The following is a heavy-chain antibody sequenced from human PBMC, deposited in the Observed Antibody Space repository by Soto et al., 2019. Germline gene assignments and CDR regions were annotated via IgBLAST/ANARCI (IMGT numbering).Heavy chain of an antibody. CDR2: ITPILRET. CDR1: GGTFSTYT. D-gene: IGHD5-18*01. V-gene: IGHV1-69*01. Sequence: QVHLVQSGTEVRKPGSSVTVSCKVSGGTFSTYTISWVRQAPGQGLQWMGGITPILRETTYAQNFQGRVSITADLSATTAYMELSDLTSEDTAVYYYGRVPRYSFPTSDSLDQWGQGTRVTVSS. J-gene: IGHJ4*02. CDR3: GRVPRYSFPTSDSLDQ.